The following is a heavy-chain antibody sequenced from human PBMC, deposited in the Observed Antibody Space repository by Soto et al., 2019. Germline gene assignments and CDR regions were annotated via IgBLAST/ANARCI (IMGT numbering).Heavy chain of an antibody. Sequence: HPGGSLRLSCAASGFTFSSNWMHWVRQGPGKGLVWVSRIDNDGSSRDYADSVKGRFTISRDNAKNTLYLEMSSLRAEDTAVYYCATGSGWYSPDYWGQGTLVTVSS. D-gene: IGHD6-19*01. CDR2: IDNDGSSR. CDR1: GFTFSSNW. V-gene: IGHV3-74*01. J-gene: IGHJ4*02. CDR3: ATGSGWYSPDY.